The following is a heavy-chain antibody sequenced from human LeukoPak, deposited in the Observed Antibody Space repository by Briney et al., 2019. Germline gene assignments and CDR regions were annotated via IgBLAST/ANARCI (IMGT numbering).Heavy chain of an antibody. CDR2: ISGSGGRT. J-gene: IGHJ4*02. V-gene: IGHV3-23*01. CDR1: GFTFSSYA. D-gene: IGHD3-16*01. CDR3: ATSMGGGNIDY. Sequence: RGSLRLSCAASGFTFSSYAMSWVRQAPGKGLEWVSAISGSGGRTYYADSVKGRFSISRDSSKNTLYLQLNSLRADDTALYYCATSMGGGNIDYWGQGTLVTVSS.